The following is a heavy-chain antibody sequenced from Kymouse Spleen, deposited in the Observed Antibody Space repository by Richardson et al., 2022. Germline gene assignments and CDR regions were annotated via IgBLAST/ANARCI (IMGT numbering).Heavy chain of an antibody. CDR3: ARDILTGSIYYYYGMDV. CDR2: INHSGST. Sequence: QVQLQQWGAGLLKPSETLSLTCAVYGGSFSGYYWSWIRQPPGKGLEWIGEINHSGSTNYNPSLKSRVTISVDTSKNQFSLKLSSVTAADTAVYYCARDILTGSIYYYYGMDVWGQGTTVTVSS. V-gene: IGHV4-34*01. CDR1: GGSFSGYY. D-gene: IGHD3-9*01. J-gene: IGHJ6*02.